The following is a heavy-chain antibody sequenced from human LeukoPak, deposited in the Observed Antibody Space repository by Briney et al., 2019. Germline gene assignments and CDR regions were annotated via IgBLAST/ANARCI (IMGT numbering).Heavy chain of an antibody. Sequence: GASVKVSCKASGYTFTSYGISWVRQAPGQGLEWMGWISAYNGNTNYAQKLQGRVTMTTDTSTSTAYMELRSQRSDDTAVYYCARDRAGYSYGTFDYWGQGTLVTVSS. D-gene: IGHD5-18*01. V-gene: IGHV1-18*01. CDR1: GYTFTSYG. CDR3: ARDRAGYSYGTFDY. J-gene: IGHJ4*02. CDR2: ISAYNGNT.